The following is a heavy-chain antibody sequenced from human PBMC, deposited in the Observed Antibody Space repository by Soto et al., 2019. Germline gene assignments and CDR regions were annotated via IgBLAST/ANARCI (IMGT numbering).Heavy chain of an antibody. J-gene: IGHJ4*02. D-gene: IGHD5-12*01. CDR1: GFTFSSQT. V-gene: IGHV3-23*01. CDR2: ISSSGST. Sequence: EVQLLESGGGLVQPGGSLRLSCAASGFTFSSQTMSWVRQAPGKGLEWVSVISSSGSTSSTDAVERRFTISNCSSNNILYLQLNSLRVEDTAVYYCAKGARDVDSWGQGTLVTVSS. CDR3: AKGARDVDS.